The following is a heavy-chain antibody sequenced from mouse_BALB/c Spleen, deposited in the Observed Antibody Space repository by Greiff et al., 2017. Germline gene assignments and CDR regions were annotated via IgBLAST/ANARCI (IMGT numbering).Heavy chain of an antibody. Sequence: DVQLQESGPELVKPGASVKISCKASGYSFTGYYMHWVKQSHVKSLEWIGRINPYNGATSYNQNFKDKASLTVDKSSSTAYMELHSLTSEDSAVYYCARERGNYVDAMDYWGQGTSVTVSS. CDR3: ARERGNYVDAMDY. J-gene: IGHJ4*01. CDR1: GYSFTGYY. CDR2: INPYNGAT. D-gene: IGHD2-1*01. V-gene: IGHV1-31*01.